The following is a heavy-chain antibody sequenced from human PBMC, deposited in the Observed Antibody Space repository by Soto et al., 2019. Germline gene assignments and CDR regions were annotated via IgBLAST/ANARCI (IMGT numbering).Heavy chain of an antibody. J-gene: IGHJ4*02. V-gene: IGHV3-15*01. CDR3: TRDPPYCGGDCSHPFDY. D-gene: IGHD2-21*02. CDR1: GFTFSNAW. CDR2: IKSKTNGGTT. Sequence: EVQLVESGGGLVKPGGSLRLSCAASGFTFSNAWMSWVRQAPGKGLEWVGRIKSKTNGGTTDYAAPVKGRFTISRDDSKNTLYLQMNSLKTEETAVYYCTRDPPYCGGDCSHPFDYWGQGTLVTVSS.